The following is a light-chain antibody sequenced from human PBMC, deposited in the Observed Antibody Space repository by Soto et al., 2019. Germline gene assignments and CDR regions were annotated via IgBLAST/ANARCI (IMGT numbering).Light chain of an antibody. J-gene: IGKJ2*01. V-gene: IGKV3-11*01. CDR1: QSVSSY. CDR3: QHRSNWPPYT. Sequence: EIVLTQSPATLSLSPGERATLSCRASQSVSSYLAWYQQKPGQAPRLLIYDASNRATGIPARFSGSGSGTDFTRTISSLEPEDFAVDYCQHRSNWPPYTFGQGTKLEIK. CDR2: DAS.